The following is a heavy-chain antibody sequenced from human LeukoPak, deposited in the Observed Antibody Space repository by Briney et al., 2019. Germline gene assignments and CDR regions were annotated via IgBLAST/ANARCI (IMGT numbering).Heavy chain of an antibody. D-gene: IGHD3-10*01. V-gene: IGHV4-34*01. Sequence: PSETLSLTCAVYGGSFSGYYWSWIRQPPGKGLEWIGEINHSGSTNYNPSLKSRVTISVDTSKNQSSLKLSSVTAADTAVYYCARGRAPYGSGSYYKPYNWFDPWGQGTLVTVSS. CDR1: GGSFSGYY. CDR3: ARGRAPYGSGSYYKPYNWFDP. CDR2: INHSGST. J-gene: IGHJ5*02.